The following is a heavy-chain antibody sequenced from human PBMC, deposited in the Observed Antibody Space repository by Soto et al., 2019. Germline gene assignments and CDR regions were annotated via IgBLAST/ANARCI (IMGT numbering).Heavy chain of an antibody. CDR3: VKNSGWFNT. Sequence: QLLQSGGGLVQPGGSLTPSWAASGFTFVTTDMSWVRQAPGEGLEWVSTIDGSGGITYYADSVKGRFTISRDNSRNTVYLQMNSLRGDDTALYYCVKNSGWFNTWGQGALVTVSS. J-gene: IGHJ5*02. V-gene: IGHV3-23*01. CDR2: IDGSGGIT. D-gene: IGHD3-10*01. CDR1: GFTFVTTD.